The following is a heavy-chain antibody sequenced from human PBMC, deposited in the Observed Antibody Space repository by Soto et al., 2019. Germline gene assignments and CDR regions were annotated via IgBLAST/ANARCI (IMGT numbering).Heavy chain of an antibody. V-gene: IGHV1-2*04. CDR1: GYTFPGYY. Sequence: ASVKVSCKASGYTFPGYYMHWVRQAPGQGLEWMGWINPNSGGTNYAQKFQGWVTMTRDTSISTAYMELSRLRSDDTAVYYCARSSSSAAMDYWGQGTLVTVSS. CDR3: ARSSSSAAMDY. J-gene: IGHJ4*02. CDR2: INPNSGGT. D-gene: IGHD6-6*01.